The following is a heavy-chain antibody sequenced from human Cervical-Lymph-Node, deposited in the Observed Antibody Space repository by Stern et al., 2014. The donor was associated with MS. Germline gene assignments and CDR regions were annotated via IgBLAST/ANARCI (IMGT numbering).Heavy chain of an antibody. Sequence: QMQLVQSGAEVKKPGSSVKVSCKASGGTFSSYAISWVRQAPGQGLEWMGGIIPIFGTANYAQKFQGSVTITADESTSTAYMELSSLRSEDTAVYYCARDVIVVVITDYYYGMDVWGQGTTVTVSS. V-gene: IGHV1-69*01. CDR2: IIPIFGTA. D-gene: IGHD3-22*01. J-gene: IGHJ6*02. CDR3: ARDVIVVVITDYYYGMDV. CDR1: GGTFSSYA.